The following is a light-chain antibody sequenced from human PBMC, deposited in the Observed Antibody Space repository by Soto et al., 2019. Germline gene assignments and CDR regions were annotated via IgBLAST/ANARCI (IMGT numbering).Light chain of an antibody. CDR2: EVN. J-gene: IGLJ1*01. CDR1: SSDVGGYNY. Sequence: QSWLTQPRSAAGSPGQSVAISCTGTSSDVGGYNYVTWSTQHQGKATKLMISEVNKRPSGVNDRFSGSQSGNTDSLTVSGLQAEDEADYYCSSYAGSSNVFGTGTKVTLL. CDR3: SSYAGSSNV. V-gene: IGLV2-8*01.